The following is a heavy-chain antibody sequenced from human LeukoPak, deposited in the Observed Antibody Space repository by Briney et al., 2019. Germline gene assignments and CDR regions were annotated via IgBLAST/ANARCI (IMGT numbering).Heavy chain of an antibody. CDR1: GGSFSGYY. D-gene: IGHD3-10*01. CDR2: INHSGST. J-gene: IGHJ4*02. Sequence: SETLSLTCAVYGGSFSGYYWSWIRQPPGKGLEWIGEINHSGSTNYNPSLKSRVTISVDTSKNQFSLKLRSVTAADTAVYYCARHGKGTYYYGSTMGFFDYWGQGTLVTVSS. CDR3: ARHGKGTYYYGSTMGFFDY. V-gene: IGHV4-34*01.